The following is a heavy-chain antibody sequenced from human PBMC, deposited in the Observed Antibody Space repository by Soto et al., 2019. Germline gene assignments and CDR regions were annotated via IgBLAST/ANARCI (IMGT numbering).Heavy chain of an antibody. CDR3: ARDVVRATCWFDP. Sequence: SETLSLTCTVSGGSISSDDYYWSWIRQPPGKGLEWIGFMSYSGSTSYNASLKSRVTISVDTSKNQFSLKLSSVTAADTAVYYCARDVVRATCWFDPWGQGTLVTVSS. D-gene: IGHD1-26*01. V-gene: IGHV4-30-4*02. CDR2: MSYSGST. CDR1: GGSISSDDYY. J-gene: IGHJ5*02.